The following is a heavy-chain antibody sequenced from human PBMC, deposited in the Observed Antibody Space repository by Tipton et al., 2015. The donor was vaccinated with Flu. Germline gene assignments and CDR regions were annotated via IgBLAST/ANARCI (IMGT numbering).Heavy chain of an antibody. V-gene: IGHV4-4*07. Sequence: TLSLTCTVSGGSISRYYWSWIRQPAGKGLEWIGRIFTIGGTNYNPSLKSRVTMSVDSPKNQFSLRLTSVTAADTAVYYCARSGDFYLNWFGPWGQGTLVTVSS. CDR3: ARSGDFYLNWFGP. D-gene: IGHD2/OR15-2a*01. CDR2: IFTIGGT. J-gene: IGHJ5*02. CDR1: GGSISRYY.